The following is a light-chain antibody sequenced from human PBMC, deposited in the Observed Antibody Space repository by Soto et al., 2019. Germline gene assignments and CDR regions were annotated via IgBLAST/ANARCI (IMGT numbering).Light chain of an antibody. CDR1: NSDVGSYNL. Sequence: QSVLTQPASVSGSPGQSITISCTGTNSDVGSYNLVSWYQQHPGKVPKVMIYEGSKRPSGVSNRFSGSKSGNKASLTISGRQAEDEADYYCCSYAGSRRVFGGGTKVTVL. CDR2: EGS. J-gene: IGLJ3*02. CDR3: CSYAGSRRV. V-gene: IGLV2-23*01.